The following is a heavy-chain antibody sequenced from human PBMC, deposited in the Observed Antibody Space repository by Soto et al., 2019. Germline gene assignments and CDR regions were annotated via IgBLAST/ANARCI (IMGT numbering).Heavy chain of an antibody. CDR2: INPNSGGT. CDR1: GYTFTGYY. Sequence: ASVKVSCKASGYTFTGYYMHWVRQAPGQGLEWMGWINPNSGGTNYAQKFQGWVTMTRDTSISTAYMELSRLRSDDTAVYYCARALRSPDYYYYYMDVWGKGTTVTVSS. V-gene: IGHV1-2*04. J-gene: IGHJ6*03. CDR3: ARALRSPDYYYYYMDV.